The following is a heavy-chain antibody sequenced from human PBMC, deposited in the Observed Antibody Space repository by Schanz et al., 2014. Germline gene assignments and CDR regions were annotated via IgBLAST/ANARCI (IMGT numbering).Heavy chain of an antibody. Sequence: VQLLDSGGGLVQPGGSLRLSCAASGFTFSTYAMSWVRQAPGKGLEWVALISNDGSIKYYADSVEGRFTISRDNAKNSLYLQMNSLRAEDTAVYYCARANYRRKINFDYWGRGTLVTVSS. CDR3: ARANYRRKINFDY. CDR2: ISNDGSIK. CDR1: GFTFSTYA. J-gene: IGHJ4*02. D-gene: IGHD3-10*01. V-gene: IGHV3-30-3*01.